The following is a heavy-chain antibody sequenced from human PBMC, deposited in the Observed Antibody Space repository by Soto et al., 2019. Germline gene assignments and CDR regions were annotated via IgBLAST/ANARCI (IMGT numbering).Heavy chain of an antibody. CDR1: GYTFSGFY. CDR3: ARGASWRYNWFDP. J-gene: IGHJ5*02. V-gene: IGHV1-2*02. D-gene: IGHD2-2*01. CDR2: INPSTGGT. Sequence: QVQLVQSGAEVKKPGASVKVSCKASGYTFSGFYVHWVRQAPGQGLEWMGWINPSTGGTVYAQTFQGRVTMTSDTSISTAYMELSRLTSDATAVLYCARGASWRYNWFDPWCQGTLVTVSS.